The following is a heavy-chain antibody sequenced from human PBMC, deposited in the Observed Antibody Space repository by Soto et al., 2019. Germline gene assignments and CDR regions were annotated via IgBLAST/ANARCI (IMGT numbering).Heavy chain of an antibody. J-gene: IGHJ6*02. V-gene: IGHV3-30-3*01. CDR3: VRDMGAAGTSSYDGLDV. Sequence: PGSPLRLSCAASGFTFSSHAIQWIRQAPGKGLEWVAVISSDGSNTYYADSVKGRFTVSRDNSKSTLDLQMSSLTVVDSAVYYCVRDMGAAGTSSYDGLDVWGQLTTVTVSS. CDR1: GFTFSSHA. CDR2: ISSDGSNT. D-gene: IGHD3-10*01.